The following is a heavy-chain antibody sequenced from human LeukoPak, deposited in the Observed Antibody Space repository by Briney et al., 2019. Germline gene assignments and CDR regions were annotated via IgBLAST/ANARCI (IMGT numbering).Heavy chain of an antibody. Sequence: PSETLSLTCAVYGGSFSGYYWSWIRQPPGKGLEWIGEINHSGSTNYNPSLKSRVTISVDTSKNQFSLKLSSMTAADTAVYYCARGGWSGYPIDYWGQGTLVTVSS. CDR2: INHSGST. V-gene: IGHV4-34*01. CDR1: GGSFSGYY. CDR3: ARGGWSGYPIDY. J-gene: IGHJ4*02. D-gene: IGHD3-3*01.